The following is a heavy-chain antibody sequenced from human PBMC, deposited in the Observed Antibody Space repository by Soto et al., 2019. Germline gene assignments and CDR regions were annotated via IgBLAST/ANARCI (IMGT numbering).Heavy chain of an antibody. J-gene: IGHJ5*02. CDR2: INAGNGNT. D-gene: IGHD2-15*01. V-gene: IGHV1-3*01. CDR3: ARSAQINWFDP. CDR1: GYTFTSYA. Sequence: QVQLVQSGAEVKKPGASVKVSCKASGYTFTSYAMHWVRQAPGQRLEWTGWINAGNGNTKYSQKFQGRVTITRDTSASTAYMELSSLRSEDTAVYYCARSAQINWFDPWGQGTLVTVSS.